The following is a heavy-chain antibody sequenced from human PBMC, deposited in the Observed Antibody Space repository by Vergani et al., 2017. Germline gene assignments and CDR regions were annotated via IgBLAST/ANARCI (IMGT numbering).Heavy chain of an antibody. Sequence: EVQLVESGGGLVQPGGSLRLSCAASGFTFSSYSMNWVRQAPGKGLEWVSYISSSSSTIYYADSVKGRFTISRDNAKNSLYLQMNSLRAEDTAVYYCARAGYCSSTSCQKYYYMDVWGKGTTVTVSS. CDR2: ISSSSSTI. CDR1: GFTFSSYS. J-gene: IGHJ6*03. V-gene: IGHV3-48*01. CDR3: ARAGYCSSTSCQKYYYMDV. D-gene: IGHD2-2*01.